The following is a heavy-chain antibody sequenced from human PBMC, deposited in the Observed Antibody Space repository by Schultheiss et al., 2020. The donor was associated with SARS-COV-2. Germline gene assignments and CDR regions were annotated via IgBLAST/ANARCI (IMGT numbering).Heavy chain of an antibody. CDR3: ARWRGYSYGSLNWFDP. CDR1: GGSFSGYY. J-gene: IGHJ5*02. CDR2: INHSGST. V-gene: IGHV4-34*01. D-gene: IGHD5-18*01. Sequence: SETLSLTCAVYGGSFSGYYWSWIRQPPGKGLEWIGEINHSGSTNYNPSLKSRVTISVDTSKNQFSLKLSSVTAADTAVYYCARWRGYSYGSLNWFDPWGQGTLVTVSS.